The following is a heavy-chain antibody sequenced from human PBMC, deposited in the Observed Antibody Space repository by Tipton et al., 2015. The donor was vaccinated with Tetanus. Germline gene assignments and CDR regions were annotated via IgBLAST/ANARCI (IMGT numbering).Heavy chain of an antibody. D-gene: IGHD2-2*02. CDR3: ARGRPVGYCSSTSCYKRYFDY. CDR1: GGSFSGYY. V-gene: IGHV4-34*01. J-gene: IGHJ4*02. Sequence: TLSLTCAVYGGSFSGYYWSWIRQPPGKGLEWIGEINHSGSTNYNPSLKSRVTISVDTSKNQFSLKLSSVTAADTAVYYCARGRPVGYCSSTSCYKRYFDYWGQGTLVTVS. CDR2: INHSGST.